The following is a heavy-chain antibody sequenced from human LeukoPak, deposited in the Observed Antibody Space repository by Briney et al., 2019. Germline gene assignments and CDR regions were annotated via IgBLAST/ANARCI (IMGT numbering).Heavy chain of an antibody. D-gene: IGHD5-24*01. Sequence: GGSLRLSCAASGFTFSDAWMNWLRQAPGKGLEWGGRIKSKVHGGTLEYAAPVKGRFTISRDDSEDTLHLQMSSLPTEDTAVYYCATDRDATHLNYWGQRTLVTVSS. J-gene: IGHJ4*02. V-gene: IGHV3-15*01. CDR2: IKSKVHGGTL. CDR3: ATDRDATHLNY. CDR1: GFTFSDAW.